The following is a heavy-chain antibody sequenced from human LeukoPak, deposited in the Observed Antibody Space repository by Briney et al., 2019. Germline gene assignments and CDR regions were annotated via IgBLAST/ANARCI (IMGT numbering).Heavy chain of an antibody. CDR3: ARIISSSDT. D-gene: IGHD3-10*01. J-gene: IGHJ3*02. V-gene: IGHV4-4*02. Sequence: SETLSLTCTVSGDSINSLDLWSWVRQPPGKGLEWIGEMYLSGTTHSNPSVKSRVTISVDTSKNQFSLKLSSVTAADTAVYYCARIISSSDTWGQGTMVTVSS. CDR1: GDSINSLDL. CDR2: MYLSGTT.